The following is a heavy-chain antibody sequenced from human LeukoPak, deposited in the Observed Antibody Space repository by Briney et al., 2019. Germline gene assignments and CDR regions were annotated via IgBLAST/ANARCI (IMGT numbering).Heavy chain of an antibody. CDR2: IYWNDNK. CDR1: GFSLSRNTVG. D-gene: IGHD3-10*01. CDR3: AHRGVVREKYFLY. Sequence: SGPTLVKPTQTLTLTCTFSGFSLSRNTVGVGWIRQPPGRALDWLASIYWNDNKRYRPSLRDRVTITKDTSKNQVVLTMTNMDPVDTATYYCAHRGVVREKYFLYWGQGTLVTVS. V-gene: IGHV2-5*01. J-gene: IGHJ1*01.